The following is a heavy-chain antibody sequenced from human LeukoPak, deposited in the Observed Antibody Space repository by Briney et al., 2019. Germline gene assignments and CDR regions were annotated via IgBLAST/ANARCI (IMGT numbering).Heavy chain of an antibody. Sequence: GGSLRLSCAASGFTFSSYAMSWVRQAPGKGLEWVSAISGSGGSTYYADSVKGRFTISRDNSKNTLYLQMNSLRAEDTAVYYCAKGDERGVWFGELQENWGQGTLVTVSS. J-gene: IGHJ4*02. V-gene: IGHV3-23*01. CDR3: AKGDERGVWFGELQEN. D-gene: IGHD3-10*01. CDR1: GFTFSSYA. CDR2: ISGSGGST.